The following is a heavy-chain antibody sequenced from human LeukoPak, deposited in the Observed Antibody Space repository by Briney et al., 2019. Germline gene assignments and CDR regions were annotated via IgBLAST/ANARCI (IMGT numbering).Heavy chain of an antibody. D-gene: IGHD3-16*02. CDR1: GFTFSNAW. CDR3: AKNERGSYRPDAFDI. CDR2: IKSKTDGGTT. Sequence: GGSLRLSCAASGFTFSNAWMSWVRQAPGKGLEWVGRIKSKTDGGTTDYAAPVKGRFTISRDDSKNTLYLQMNSLRAEDTAVYYCAKNERGSYRPDAFDIWGQGTMVTVSS. J-gene: IGHJ3*02. V-gene: IGHV3-15*01.